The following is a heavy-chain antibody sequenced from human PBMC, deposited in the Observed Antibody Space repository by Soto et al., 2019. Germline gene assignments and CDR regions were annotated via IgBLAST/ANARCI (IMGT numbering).Heavy chain of an antibody. CDR3: ARVGPFDPYFDY. D-gene: IGHD3-9*01. J-gene: IGHJ4*02. CDR1: GFTFSSYD. CDR2: IGTAGDT. Sequence: GGSLRLSCAASGFTFSSYDMHWVRQATRKGLEWVSAIGTAGDTYYPGSVKGRFTISRENAKNSLYLQMNSLRAEDTAVYYCARVGPFDPYFDYWGQGTLVTVSS. V-gene: IGHV3-13*01.